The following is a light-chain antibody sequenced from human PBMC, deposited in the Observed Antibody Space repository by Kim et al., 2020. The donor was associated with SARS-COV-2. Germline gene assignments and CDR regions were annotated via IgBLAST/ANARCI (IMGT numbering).Light chain of an antibody. V-gene: IGKV3-20*01. CDR2: CAS. J-gene: IGKJ1*01. CDR3: QQYGSSSWT. CDR1: QSVSSSS. Sequence: EIVLTQSPGILSLSPGERATLSCRASQSVSSSSLAWYQQKPGQAPRLLIYCASSRATGIPDRFSGSGSGTDFTLTISRLEPEDFAVYYCQQYGSSSWTFGQGTKVEIK.